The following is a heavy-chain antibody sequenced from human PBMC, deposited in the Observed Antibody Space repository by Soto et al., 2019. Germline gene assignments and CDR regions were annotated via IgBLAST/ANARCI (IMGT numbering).Heavy chain of an antibody. J-gene: IGHJ6*02. CDR3: AREGVAPYYYYGMDV. V-gene: IGHV1-3*01. Sequence: ASVKVSCKASGYTFTSYAMHWVRQAPGQRLEWMGWINAGNGNRKYSQKFQGRVTITRDTSASIAYMELRSLRSDDTAVYYCAREGVAPYYYYGMDVWGQGTPVTVSS. CDR1: GYTFTSYA. CDR2: INAGNGNR. D-gene: IGHD5-12*01.